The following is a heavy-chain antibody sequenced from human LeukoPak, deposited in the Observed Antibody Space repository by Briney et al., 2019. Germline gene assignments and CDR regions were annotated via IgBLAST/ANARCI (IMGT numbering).Heavy chain of an antibody. CDR2: IKQDGSEK. CDR3: ARVGFGYFDY. Sequence: GGSLRLSCAASGFTFSSCWTSWVRQAPGKGLEWVANIKQDGSEKYYVDSVKGRFTISRDNAKNSLYLQMNSLRAEDTAVYYCARVGFGYFDYWGQGTLVTVSS. J-gene: IGHJ4*02. CDR1: GFTFSSCW. V-gene: IGHV3-7*01. D-gene: IGHD3-10*01.